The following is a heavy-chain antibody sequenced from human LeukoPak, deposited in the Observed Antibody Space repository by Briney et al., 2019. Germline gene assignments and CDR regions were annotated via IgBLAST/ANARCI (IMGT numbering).Heavy chain of an antibody. D-gene: IGHD2-21*02. CDR1: GFTFSSYG. CDR3: AKVGDHGPYYFDY. Sequence: PGGSLRLSCAASGFTFSSYGMHWVRQAPGKGLEWVAFIRYDGSNKYYADSVKGRFTISRDNSKNTLYLQMNSLRAEDTAVYYCAKVGDHGPYYFDYWGQGALVTVSS. CDR2: IRYDGSNK. J-gene: IGHJ4*02. V-gene: IGHV3-30*02.